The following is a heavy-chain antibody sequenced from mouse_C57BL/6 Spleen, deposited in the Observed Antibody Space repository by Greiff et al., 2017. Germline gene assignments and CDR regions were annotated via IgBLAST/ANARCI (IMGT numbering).Heavy chain of an antibody. D-gene: IGHD2-3*01. CDR2: ISSGSSTI. V-gene: IGHV5-17*01. CDR1: GFTFSDYG. Sequence: EVQLQESGGGLVKPGGSLKLSCAASGFTFSDYGMHWVRQAPEKGLEWVAYISSGSSTIYYADTVKGRFTISGDNAKNTLFLQMTSLRSEDTAMYYCAREGGYYGGLYAMDYWGQGTSVTVSS. J-gene: IGHJ4*01. CDR3: AREGGYYGGLYAMDY.